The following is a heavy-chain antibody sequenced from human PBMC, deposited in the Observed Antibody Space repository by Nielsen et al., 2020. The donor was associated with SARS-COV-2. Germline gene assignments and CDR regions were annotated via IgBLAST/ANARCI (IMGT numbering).Heavy chain of an antibody. V-gene: IGHV3-23*01. CDR3: AKDLVAVPAAGQWDWFDP. CDR1: GFSFSDYY. J-gene: IGHJ5*02. CDR2: ISGSGGDT. Sequence: GGSLRLSCAASGFSFSDYYMSWVRQAPGKGLEWVSTISGSGGDTYYADSVKGRFTISRDNSKDTLYLQMNGLRAVDTAVYYCAKDLVAVPAAGQWDWFDPWGQGALVNVSS. D-gene: IGHD5-12*01.